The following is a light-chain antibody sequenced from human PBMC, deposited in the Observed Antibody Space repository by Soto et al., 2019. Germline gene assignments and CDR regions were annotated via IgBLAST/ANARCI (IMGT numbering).Light chain of an antibody. CDR2: KAS. CDR1: QSISSW. V-gene: IGKV1-5*03. Sequence: DIHLTQSPSFLSASVGDRVTITCRASQSISSWLAWYQQKPGKAPKLLIYKASSLESGVPSRFSGSGSGTDFTLTISSLEPEDFAVYYCQQYNNWPPITFGQGTRLEIK. J-gene: IGKJ5*01. CDR3: QQYNNWPPIT.